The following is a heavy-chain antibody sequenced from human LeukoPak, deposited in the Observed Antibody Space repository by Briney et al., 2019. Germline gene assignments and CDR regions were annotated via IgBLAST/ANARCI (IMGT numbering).Heavy chain of an antibody. CDR2: MSPHNGDT. CDR1: GYTLTSYD. J-gene: IGHJ4*02. Sequence: SVKLSCKASGYTLTSYDINWVRQATGQGLEWMGWMSPHNGDTGYAEKFRGRVAMTSDTSLSTAYMELHSLTSEDTAVYYCARVFRAAAGTDFDYWGQGTLVTVSS. CDR3: ARVFRAAAGTDFDY. V-gene: IGHV1-8*01. D-gene: IGHD6-13*01.